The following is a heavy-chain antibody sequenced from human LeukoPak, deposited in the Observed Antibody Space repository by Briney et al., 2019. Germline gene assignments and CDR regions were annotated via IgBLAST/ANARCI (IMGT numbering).Heavy chain of an antibody. Sequence: GGSLRLSCAASGFTFSSYAMSWVRQAPGKGLEWVSAISGSGGSTYYADSVKGRFTISRDNSKNTLYLQMNSLRAEDTAVYYCANDLQLYDSSGYYGTNYFDYWGQGTLVTVSS. CDR1: GFTFSSYA. CDR2: ISGSGGST. J-gene: IGHJ4*02. CDR3: ANDLQLYDSSGYYGTNYFDY. V-gene: IGHV3-23*01. D-gene: IGHD3-22*01.